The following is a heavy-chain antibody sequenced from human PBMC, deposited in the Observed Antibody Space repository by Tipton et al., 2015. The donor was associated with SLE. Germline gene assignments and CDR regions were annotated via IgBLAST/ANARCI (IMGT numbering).Heavy chain of an antibody. J-gene: IGHJ4*02. CDR3: AKSEWGGAGATFDY. CDR2: IIDSGGRT. V-gene: IGHV3-23*01. CDR1: GFAFSSYA. D-gene: IGHD2-21*01. Sequence: SLRLSCAASGFAFSSYAMCWVRQAPGKGLEWVSTIIDSGGRTYNADSVKGRFTISRDDSKNTLYLHMNSLGADDTAVYYCAKSEWGGAGATFDYWGRGTLVTASS.